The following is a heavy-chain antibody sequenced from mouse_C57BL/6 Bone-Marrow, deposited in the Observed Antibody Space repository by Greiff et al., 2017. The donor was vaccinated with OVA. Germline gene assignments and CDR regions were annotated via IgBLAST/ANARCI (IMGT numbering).Heavy chain of an antibody. CDR1: GYSITSGYD. Sequence: DVKLQESGPGMVKPSQSLSLTCTVTGYSITSGYDWHWIRHFPGNKLEWMGYISYSGSTNYNPSLKSRISITHDTSKTHFFLKLNSVTTEDTAPYYCARELRFYYFDYWGQGTTLTVSS. CDR2: ISYSGST. D-gene: IGHD1-1*01. CDR3: ARELRFYYFDY. V-gene: IGHV3-1*01. J-gene: IGHJ2*01.